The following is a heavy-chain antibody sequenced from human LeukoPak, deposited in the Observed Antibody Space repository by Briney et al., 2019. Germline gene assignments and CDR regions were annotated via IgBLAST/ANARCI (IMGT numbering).Heavy chain of an antibody. CDR1: GFTFSSYA. D-gene: IGHD3-9*01. Sequence: GGSLRLSCAASGFTFSSYAMHWVPQAPGKGLEWVAVISYDGSNKYYADSVKGRFTISRDNSKNTLYLQMNSLRAEDTAVYYCARGRFYDILTGYNDYWGQGTLVTVSS. V-gene: IGHV3-30*04. CDR2: ISYDGSNK. J-gene: IGHJ4*02. CDR3: ARGRFYDILTGYNDY.